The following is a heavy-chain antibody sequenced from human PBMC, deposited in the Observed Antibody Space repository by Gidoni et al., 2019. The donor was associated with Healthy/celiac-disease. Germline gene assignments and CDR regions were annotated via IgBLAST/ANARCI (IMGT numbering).Heavy chain of an antibody. CDR1: GFTFSSYW. CDR2: IKQDGSEK. J-gene: IGHJ2*01. Sequence: EVQLVESGGGLVQPGGSLRLSCAASGFTFSSYWMSWVRQAPGKGLEWVANIKQDGSEKYYVDSVKGRFTISRDNAKNSLYLQMNSLRADDTAVYYCARGYSSSWYRGYWYFDLWGRGTLVTVSS. V-gene: IGHV3-7*04. CDR3: ARGYSSSWYRGYWYFDL. D-gene: IGHD6-13*01.